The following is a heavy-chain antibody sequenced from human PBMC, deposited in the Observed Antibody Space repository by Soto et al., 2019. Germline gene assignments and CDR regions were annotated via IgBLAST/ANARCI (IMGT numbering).Heavy chain of an antibody. CDR2: IYYSGST. Sequence: QLQLQESGPGLVKPSETLSLTCTVSGGSISSSSYYWGWIRQPPGKGLEWIGSIYYSGSTYYNPSLKSRVTITVDASKNQFSQKLSSVTAADTAVYYCARHGTAYSNYPEPSFDYWGQGTLVAVSS. J-gene: IGHJ4*02. V-gene: IGHV4-39*01. CDR1: GGSISSSSYY. CDR3: ARHGTAYSNYPEPSFDY. D-gene: IGHD4-4*01.